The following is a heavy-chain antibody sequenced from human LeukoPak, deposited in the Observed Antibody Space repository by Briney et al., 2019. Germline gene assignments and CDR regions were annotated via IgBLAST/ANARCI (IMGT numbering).Heavy chain of an antibody. Sequence: PGGSLRLSCAASEFTFSSYSMNWVRQAPGKGLEWVSSISSISSYIYYADSVQGRFTISRDNAKNSLYLQMNSLRAEDTAVYYCARTTLSLYYYDSSGYQDLWGQGTLVTVSS. CDR3: ARTTLSLYYYDSSGYQDL. D-gene: IGHD3-22*01. V-gene: IGHV3-21*01. J-gene: IGHJ4*02. CDR2: ISSISSYI. CDR1: EFTFSSYS.